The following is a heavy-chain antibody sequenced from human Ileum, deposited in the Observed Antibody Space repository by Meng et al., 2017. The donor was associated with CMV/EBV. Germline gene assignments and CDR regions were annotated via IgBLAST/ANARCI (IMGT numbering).Heavy chain of an antibody. J-gene: IGHJ6*02. D-gene: IGHD3-3*01. Sequence: GESLKISCATSGFTFSRHTMNWVRQAPGKGLEWVSSITKNSGCIHYADSVKGRFTISRENAMNSLYLQMDSLRAEDTAVYYCAREARSAFGVVTLGFYGLDVWGQGTTVTVSS. V-gene: IGHV3-21*01. CDR2: ITKNSGCI. CDR1: GFTFSRHT. CDR3: AREARSAFGVVTLGFYGLDV.